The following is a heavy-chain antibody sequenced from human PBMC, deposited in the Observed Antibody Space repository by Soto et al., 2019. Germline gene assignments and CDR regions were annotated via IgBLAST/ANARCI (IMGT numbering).Heavy chain of an antibody. D-gene: IGHD1-26*01. V-gene: IGHV1-8*01. CDR2: MNPNSGNT. CDR3: ARERAVSNSMAV. J-gene: IGHJ6*02. CDR1: GYTFTSYD. Sequence: QVQLVQSGAEVKKPGASVKVSCKASGYTFTSYDINWMRQATGQGLEWMGWMNPNSGNTVYAQKFRGRVSMTRNTSISTAYMELSRLISEDTAVDYCARERAVSNSMAVWSQGATVTV.